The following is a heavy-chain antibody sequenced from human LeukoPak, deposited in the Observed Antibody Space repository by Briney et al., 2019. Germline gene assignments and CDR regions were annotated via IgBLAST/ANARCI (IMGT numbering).Heavy chain of an antibody. CDR3: ARGHAPYYYDSSGSGFDY. J-gene: IGHJ4*02. Sequence: SETLSLTCAVYGGSFSGYYWSWIRQPPGKGLEWIGEINHSGSTNYNPSLKSRVTISVDTSKNQFSLKLSSVTAADTAVYYCARGHAPYYYDSSGSGFDYWGQGTLVTVSS. V-gene: IGHV4-34*01. D-gene: IGHD3-22*01. CDR2: INHSGST. CDR1: GGSFSGYY.